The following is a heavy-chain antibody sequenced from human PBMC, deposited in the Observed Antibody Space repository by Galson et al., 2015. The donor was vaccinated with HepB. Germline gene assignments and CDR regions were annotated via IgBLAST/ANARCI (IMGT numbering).Heavy chain of an antibody. J-gene: IGHJ3*02. CDR3: ALSPIVGASLGAFDI. CDR1: GGTFSRYT. V-gene: IGHV1-69*02. Sequence: SVKVSCKASGGTFSRYTIGWVRQAPGQGLEWMGRIIPILGIANYAQQFQGRVTITADKSTSTAYMELSSLRSEDTAVYYCALSPIVGASLGAFDIWGQGTMVTVSS. D-gene: IGHD1-26*01. CDR2: IIPILGIA.